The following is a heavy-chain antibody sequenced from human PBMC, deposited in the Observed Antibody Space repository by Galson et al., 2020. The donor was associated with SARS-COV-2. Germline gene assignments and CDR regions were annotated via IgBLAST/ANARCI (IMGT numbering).Heavy chain of an antibody. V-gene: IGHV3-23*01. CDR1: GFTFSSYA. J-gene: IGHJ4*02. Sequence: GGSLRLSCAASGFTFSSYAMSWVRQAPGKGLEWVSAISGSGGSTYYADSVKGRFTISRDNSKNTLYLQMNSLRAEDTAVYYCAKTDTAMVTTFNFDYGGQGTLVTVSS. CDR2: ISGSGGST. CDR3: AKTDTAMVTTFNFDY. D-gene: IGHD5-18*01.